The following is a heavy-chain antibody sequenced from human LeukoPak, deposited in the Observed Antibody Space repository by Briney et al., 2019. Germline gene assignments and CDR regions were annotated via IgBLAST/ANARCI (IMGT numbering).Heavy chain of an antibody. V-gene: IGHV4-59*01. D-gene: IGHD5-12*01. CDR2: IYYSGST. Sequence: PSETLSLTCTVSGXSISSYYWSWIRQPPGKGLESIGYIYYSGSTNYNPSLKSRVTISVDTSKNQLSLKLSSVSAADTAVYYCARIHSGYDPPYFDYWGQGTLVTVSS. CDR1: GXSISSYY. CDR3: ARIHSGYDPPYFDY. J-gene: IGHJ4*02.